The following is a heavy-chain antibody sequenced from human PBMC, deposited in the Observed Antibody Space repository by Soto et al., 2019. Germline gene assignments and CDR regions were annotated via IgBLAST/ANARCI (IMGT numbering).Heavy chain of an antibody. D-gene: IGHD6-19*01. CDR2: IYYSGSS. Sequence: QVQLQESGPGLVKPSQTLSLTCTVSGGSISSGGYYWSWIRQHPGKGLEWIGYIYYSGSSYYNPSLKSRVTISVATSKNQFSLKLSSVTAADTAVYYCARGDNSSGWYPYWFDPWGQGTLVTVSS. V-gene: IGHV4-31*03. J-gene: IGHJ5*02. CDR1: GGSISSGGYY. CDR3: ARGDNSSGWYPYWFDP.